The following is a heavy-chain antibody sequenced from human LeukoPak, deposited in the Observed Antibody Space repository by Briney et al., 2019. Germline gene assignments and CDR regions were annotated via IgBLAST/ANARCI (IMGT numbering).Heavy chain of an antibody. V-gene: IGHV1-24*01. D-gene: IGHD1-14*01. J-gene: IGHJ4*02. CDR2: FDPEDGET. CDR3: ATDLTHRNTGY. CDR1: GYTFTGYY. Sequence: ASVKVSCKASGYTFTGYYMHWVRQAPGKGLEWMGGFDPEDGETIYAQKFQGRVTMTEDTSTDTAYMELSSLRPEDTAVYYCATDLTHRNTGYWGQGTLVTVSS.